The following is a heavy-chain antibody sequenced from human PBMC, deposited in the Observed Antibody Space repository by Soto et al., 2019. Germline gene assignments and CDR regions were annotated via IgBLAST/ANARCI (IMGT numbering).Heavy chain of an antibody. V-gene: IGHV3-9*01. J-gene: IGHJ5*02. Sequence: PGGSLRLSCAASGFTFDDYAMHWVRQAPGKGLEWVSGISWNSGSIGYADSVKGRFTISRDNAKNSLYLQMNSLRAEDTALYYCAKDPLVRGVIINENWFDLWGQGTLVTVSS. D-gene: IGHD3-10*01. CDR1: GFTFDDYA. CDR2: ISWNSGSI. CDR3: AKDPLVRGVIINENWFDL.